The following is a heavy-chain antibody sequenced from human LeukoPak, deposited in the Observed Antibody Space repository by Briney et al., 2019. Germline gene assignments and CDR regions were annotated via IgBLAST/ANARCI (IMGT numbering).Heavy chain of an antibody. CDR2: ISGSTGRT. CDR1: GFTFSTYA. Sequence: GGSLRLSCAASGFTFSTYAMSWVRQAPGKGLEWVSAISGSTGRTYYADSVKGRFTISRDNSKNTLYLQMNNLRAEDTAVYYCAPRVVGSAPFDYWGQGTLVTVSS. J-gene: IGHJ4*02. CDR3: APRVVGSAPFDY. V-gene: IGHV3-23*01. D-gene: IGHD2-15*01.